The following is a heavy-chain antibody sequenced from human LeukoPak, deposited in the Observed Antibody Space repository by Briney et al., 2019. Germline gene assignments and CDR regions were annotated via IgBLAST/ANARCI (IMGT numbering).Heavy chain of an antibody. CDR2: IYNSETI. D-gene: IGHD6-6*01. V-gene: IGHV4-59*01. Sequence: SETLSLACTVSGGSINSYYWSWIRQPPGKGLEWIGYIYNSETINYNPSLTSRVTISLDTSKNQVSLKLTSVTAADTAVYYCVRVGGASSILSAFDIWGQGTMVTVSS. J-gene: IGHJ3*02. CDR3: VRVGGASSILSAFDI. CDR1: GGSINSYY.